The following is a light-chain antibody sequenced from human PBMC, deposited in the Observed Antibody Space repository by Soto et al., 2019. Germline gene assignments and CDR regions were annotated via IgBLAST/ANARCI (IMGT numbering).Light chain of an antibody. J-gene: IGLJ2*01. CDR3: QSYDSSLRDVV. Sequence: QSALTQPASVSGSPGQSITVSCTGSSSDFGDDKYVSWYQQQPGKGPNLLIYGVNSRPSGVPDRFSGSKSGTSASLAITGLQAEDEADYYCQSYDSSLRDVVFGGGTKVTVL. CDR2: GVN. V-gene: IGLV2-14*01. CDR1: SSDFGDDKY.